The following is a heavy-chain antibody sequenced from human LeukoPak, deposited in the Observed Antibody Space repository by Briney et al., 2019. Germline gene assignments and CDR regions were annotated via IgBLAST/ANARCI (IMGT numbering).Heavy chain of an antibody. J-gene: IGHJ3*02. V-gene: IGHV1-2*02. D-gene: IGHD1-26*01. CDR1: GYTFTGYY. CDR3: ARSPAVKVGNDAFDI. Sequence: ASVKVSCKASGYTFTGYYMHWVRQAPGQGLEWMGWINPNSGGTNYAQKFRGRVTMTRDTSISTAYMELSRLRSDDTAVYYCARSPAVKVGNDAFDIWGQGTMVTVSS. CDR2: INPNSGGT.